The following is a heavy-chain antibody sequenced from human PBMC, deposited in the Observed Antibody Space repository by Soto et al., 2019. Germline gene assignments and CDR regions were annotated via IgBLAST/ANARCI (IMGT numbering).Heavy chain of an antibody. CDR2: ISGSGGST. CDR1: GFTFSSYA. CDR3: AKAPRIMITFGGVIFDY. Sequence: GGSLRLSCAASGFTFSSYAMSWVRQAPGKGLEWVSAISGSGGSTYYADSVKGRFTISRDNSKNTLYLQMNSLRAEDTAVYYCAKAPRIMITFGGVIFDYWGQGTLVTVSS. J-gene: IGHJ4*02. D-gene: IGHD3-16*01. V-gene: IGHV3-23*01.